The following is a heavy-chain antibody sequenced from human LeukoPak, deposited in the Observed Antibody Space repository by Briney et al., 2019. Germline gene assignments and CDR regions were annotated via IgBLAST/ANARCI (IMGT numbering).Heavy chain of an antibody. J-gene: IGHJ4*02. D-gene: IGHD5-18*01. V-gene: IGHV3-21*01. CDR3: ATVGYSYGYPFDY. CDR2: ISSSSSYI. CDR1: GFTFSSYS. Sequence: PGGSLRLSCAASGFTFSSYSMNWVRQAPGKGLEWVSSISSSSSYIYYADSVKGRFTISRDNAKNSLYLQMNSLRAEDTAVYYCATVGYSYGYPFDYWGQGTLVTVSS.